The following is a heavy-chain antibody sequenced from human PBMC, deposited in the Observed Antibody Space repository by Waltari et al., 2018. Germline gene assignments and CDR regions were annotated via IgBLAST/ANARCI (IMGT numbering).Heavy chain of an antibody. CDR2: MSPSSGSR. Sequence: QVQLVQAGAEVKKPGASVKVYCKASGYRFTAFDFNWVRQAPGQGLEWLGWMSPSSGSRGYAQKFQGRVTMTTNTSISTAYMELSSLRSEDTAVYYCTGVSAAFYILFYWGQGTLVTVSS. CDR1: GYRFTAFD. D-gene: IGHD3-3*02. CDR3: TGVSAAFYILFY. V-gene: IGHV1-8*02. J-gene: IGHJ4*02.